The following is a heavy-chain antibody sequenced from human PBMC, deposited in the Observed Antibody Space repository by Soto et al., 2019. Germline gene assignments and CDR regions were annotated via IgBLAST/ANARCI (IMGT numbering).Heavy chain of an antibody. CDR3: TTLNYGVDV. V-gene: IGHV3-15*01. CDR1: VFSFSNAW. Sequence: GGSLRLSCAASVFSFSNAWMSWVRQLPGKGLEWVGHIKSKTDGGTADYAAPVKGRFTISRDDSKNTLYLQMNSLKTEDTAMFYCTTLNYGVDVWGQGTTVTVSS. CDR2: IKSKTDGGTA. J-gene: IGHJ6*02.